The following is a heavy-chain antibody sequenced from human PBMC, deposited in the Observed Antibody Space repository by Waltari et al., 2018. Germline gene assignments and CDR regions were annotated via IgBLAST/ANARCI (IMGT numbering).Heavy chain of an antibody. Sequence: EVQLVESGGGLVQPGGSLGLSCVTSGFTFSSYWMHWVRQVPGKGLVWVSRINSDGSTTSYADSVKGRFTISRDNAKNTLYLQMNSLRADDTSVYYFARAQLTMARNLDLWGRGTLVTVSS. J-gene: IGHJ2*01. CDR2: INSDGSTT. V-gene: IGHV3-74*01. CDR3: ARAQLTMARNLDL. CDR1: GFTFSSYW. D-gene: IGHD3-10*01.